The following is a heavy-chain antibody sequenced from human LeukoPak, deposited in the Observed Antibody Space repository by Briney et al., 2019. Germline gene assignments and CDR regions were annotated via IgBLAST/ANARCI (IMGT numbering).Heavy chain of an antibody. D-gene: IGHD2-2*01. Sequence: SETLSLTCTVSGGSISSGGYYWSWIRQHPGKGLEWIGYIYYSGSTYYNPSLKSRVTISVDTSKNQFSLKLSSVTAADTAVYYCARVNIVVVPAAMRGDPWFDPWGQGTLVTVSS. V-gene: IGHV4-31*03. CDR2: IYYSGST. CDR3: ARVNIVVVPAAMRGDPWFDP. CDR1: GGSISSGGYY. J-gene: IGHJ5*02.